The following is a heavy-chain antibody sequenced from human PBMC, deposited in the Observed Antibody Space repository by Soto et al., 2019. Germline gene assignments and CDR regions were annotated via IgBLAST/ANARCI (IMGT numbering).Heavy chain of an antibody. CDR1: GGSIISSGYY. CDR3: ARGLRIQLWLAYFDY. Sequence: PSETLSLTCTVSGGSIISSGYYWSWIRQHPGKGLEWIGYIYYSGSPYYNPSLKSRVSILVDTSKNQFSLKLSSVTAADTAVYYCARGLRIQLWLAYFDYWGQGTLVTVSS. J-gene: IGHJ4*02. CDR2: IYYSGSP. D-gene: IGHD5-18*01. V-gene: IGHV4-31*03.